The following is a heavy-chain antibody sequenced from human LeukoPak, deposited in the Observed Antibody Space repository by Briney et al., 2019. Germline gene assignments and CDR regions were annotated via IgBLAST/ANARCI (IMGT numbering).Heavy chain of an antibody. CDR3: ARTLLRDCGDYYFDF. CDR2: IYYSGST. D-gene: IGHD4-17*01. V-gene: IGHV4-59*01. J-gene: IGHJ4*02. CDR1: GGSISSYY. Sequence: SETLSLTCTVSGGSISSYYWSWIRQPPGKGLEWIGYIYYSGSTNYNPSLKSRVTISVDTSKNQFSLKLSSVTAADTAVYYCARTLLRDCGDYYFDFWGQGTLVTVSS.